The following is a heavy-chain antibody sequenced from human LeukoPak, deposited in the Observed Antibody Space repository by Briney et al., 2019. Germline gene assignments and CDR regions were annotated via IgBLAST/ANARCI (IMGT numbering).Heavy chain of an antibody. D-gene: IGHD3-10*01. CDR3: ARWARVQKDAFDI. CDR1: GGSFSGYY. V-gene: IGHV4-34*01. J-gene: IGHJ3*02. Sequence: SETLSLTCAVYGGSFSGYYWSWIRQPPGKGLEWIGEIYHSGGTNYNPSLKSRVTISVDKSKNQFSLKLSSVTAADTAVYYCARWARVQKDAFDIWGQGTMVTVSS. CDR2: IYHSGGT.